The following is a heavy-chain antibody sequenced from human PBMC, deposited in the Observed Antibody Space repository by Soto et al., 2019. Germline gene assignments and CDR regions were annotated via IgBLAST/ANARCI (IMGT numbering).Heavy chain of an antibody. J-gene: IGHJ6*03. CDR2: IYYTGST. V-gene: IGHV4-59*08. CDR1: GGSINNHY. Sequence: PSETLSLTCTVSGGSINNHYWSWIRQPPGKGLEWIGYIYYTGSTNYNPSLKSRVTISVDTSKNQFSLKLSSVTAADTAVYYCARLVVVPAAGDYYYYMDVWGKGTTVTVSS. D-gene: IGHD2-2*01. CDR3: ARLVVVPAAGDYYYYMDV.